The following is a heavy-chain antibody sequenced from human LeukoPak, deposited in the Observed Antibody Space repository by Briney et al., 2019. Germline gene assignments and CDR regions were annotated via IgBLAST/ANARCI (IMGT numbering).Heavy chain of an antibody. V-gene: IGHV4-39*07. CDR3: ARGGDNYGLDY. CDR2: IYYSGTT. D-gene: IGHD5-18*01. Sequence: KVSEPLSLTCTVPGGSMSSSSYYWGWTRQPPGKGLEGIGLIYYSGTTYYNPSLTSRVTISVDTSKNQFSLKLTSVTAADTAVYYCARGGDNYGLDYWGQGTLVTVSS. J-gene: IGHJ4*02. CDR1: GGSMSSSSYY.